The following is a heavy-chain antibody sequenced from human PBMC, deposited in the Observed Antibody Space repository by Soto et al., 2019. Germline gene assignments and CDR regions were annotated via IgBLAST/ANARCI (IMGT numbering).Heavy chain of an antibody. J-gene: IGHJ5*02. D-gene: IGHD5-12*01. V-gene: IGHV6-1*01. CDR2: TYFRSKWYN. CDR3: AKGDNLGPKTGYAFDP. CDR1: GDSVSSNTAS. Sequence: PSQTLSLTCALSGDSVSSNTASWNWIRQSPSRGLEWLGRTYFRSKWYNDYAVSVKSRIIINPDTSNNQFSLQLNSVTPEDTAVYFCAKGDNLGPKTGYAFDPWGQGIMVTLSS.